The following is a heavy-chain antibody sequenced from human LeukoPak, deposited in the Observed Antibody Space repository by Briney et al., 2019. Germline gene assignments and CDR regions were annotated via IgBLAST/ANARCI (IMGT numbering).Heavy chain of an antibody. Sequence: ASVKVSCKASVYTFTSYGISWVRQAPGQGLEWMGWIYSYNGNTNYAQKFQGRVTMTTDTPTSIAYMELRSLTSDDTAVYYCARLKNYGDYGYWGQGTLVTVSS. V-gene: IGHV1-18*01. D-gene: IGHD4-17*01. CDR3: ARLKNYGDYGY. CDR1: VYTFTSYG. CDR2: IYSYNGNT. J-gene: IGHJ4*02.